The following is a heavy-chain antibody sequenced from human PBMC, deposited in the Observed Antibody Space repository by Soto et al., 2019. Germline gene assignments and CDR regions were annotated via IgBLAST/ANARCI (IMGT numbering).Heavy chain of an antibody. CDR2: ISSSSSTI. J-gene: IGHJ4*02. D-gene: IGHD6-19*01. Sequence: GGSLRLSCAASGFTFSSYSMNWVRQAPGKGLEWVSYISSSSSTIYYADSVKGRFTISRDNAKNSLYLQMNSLRAEDTAVYYCARAPDSGWYPGPSVDYWGQGTLVTVSS. CDR3: ARAPDSGWYPGPSVDY. CDR1: GFTFSSYS. V-gene: IGHV3-48*01.